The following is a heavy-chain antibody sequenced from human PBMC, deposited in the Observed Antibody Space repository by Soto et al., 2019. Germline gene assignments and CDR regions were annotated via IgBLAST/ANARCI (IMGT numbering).Heavy chain of an antibody. CDR2: IYHSGST. Sequence: QLQLQESGSGLVKPSQTLSLTCAVSGGSISSGGYSWSWIRQPPGKGLEWIGYIYHSGSTYYNPSLKSRVTISVDRSKNQFSLKLSSVTAADTAVYYCARTHCSGGSCYPAFDYWGQGTLVTVSS. J-gene: IGHJ4*02. CDR1: GGSISSGGYS. D-gene: IGHD2-15*01. V-gene: IGHV4-30-2*01. CDR3: ARTHCSGGSCYPAFDY.